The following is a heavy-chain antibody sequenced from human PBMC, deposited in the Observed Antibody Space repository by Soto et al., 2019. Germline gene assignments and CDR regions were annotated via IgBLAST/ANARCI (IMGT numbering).Heavy chain of an antibody. V-gene: IGHV3-13*01. D-gene: IGHD5-12*01. J-gene: IGHJ4*02. CDR1: GFTFSSYD. Sequence: GGSLRLSCAASGFTFSSYDMHWVRQATGKGLEWVSAIGTAGDTYYPGSVKGRFTISGENAKNSLYLQMNSLGAEDTAVYYCARRGYSGYDYGYFDYWGQGTLVTVSS. CDR3: ARRGYSGYDYGYFDY. CDR2: IGTAGDT.